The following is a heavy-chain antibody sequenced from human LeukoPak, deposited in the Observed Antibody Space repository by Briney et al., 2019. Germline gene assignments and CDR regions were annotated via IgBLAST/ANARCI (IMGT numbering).Heavy chain of an antibody. V-gene: IGHV3-48*03. CDR1: VFTFSSYE. D-gene: IGHD3-10*02. CDR3: AELGITMIGGV. CDR2: ISSSGSTI. Sequence: PGGSLRLACAPSVFTFSSYEMCWVRQAPVKALEWVSYISSSGSTIYYADSVKGRFTISRDNAKNSLYLQMNSLRAEDTAVYYCAELGITMIGGVWGKGTTVTISS. J-gene: IGHJ6*04.